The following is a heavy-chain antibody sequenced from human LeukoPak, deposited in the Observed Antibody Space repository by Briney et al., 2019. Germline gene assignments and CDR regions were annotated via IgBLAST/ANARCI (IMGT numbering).Heavy chain of an antibody. CDR2: IKSKTDGGTT. V-gene: IGHV3-15*01. CDR3: ATDLLFSGFSY. CDR1: GLTFHTAW. D-gene: IGHD5-12*01. J-gene: IGHJ4*02. Sequence: GSLRLSCGVSGLTFHTAWIAWVRQAPGKGLEWVGRIKSKTDGGTTEYGEPVKGRFTISRDDSKNTLFLQMNSLKTEDTALYYCATDLLFSGFSYWGQGTLVTVSS.